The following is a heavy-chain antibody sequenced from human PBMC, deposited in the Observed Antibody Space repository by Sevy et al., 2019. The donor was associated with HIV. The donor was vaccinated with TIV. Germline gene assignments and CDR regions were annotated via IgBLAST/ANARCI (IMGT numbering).Heavy chain of an antibody. Sequence: GGSLKLFWLTPGFRDYWVHWGRPVPGEGLVGVSSMNQSGNIINYADSVKGRFIISRDNARNTLYLQMNSLRADDTAVYYCVRDFNGYSDYWGQGTLVTVSS. CDR2: MNQSGNII. D-gene: IGHD3-22*01. V-gene: IGHV3-74*01. CDR1: GFRDYW. CDR3: VRDFNGYSDY. J-gene: IGHJ4*02.